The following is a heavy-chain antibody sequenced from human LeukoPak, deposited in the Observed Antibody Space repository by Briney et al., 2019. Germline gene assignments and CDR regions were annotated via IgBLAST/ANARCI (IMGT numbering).Heavy chain of an antibody. D-gene: IGHD3-10*01. CDR1: GFTLSSYA. Sequence: PGGSLRLSRAASGFTLSSYAKSWVRQAPGKGLEGVSGISGSGGSTYYADSVKGRFTISRDNSKNTLYLQMSSLRAEDTAIYYCAKIRISEVRGVTDFDHWGQGTLVTVSS. J-gene: IGHJ4*02. V-gene: IGHV3-23*01. CDR3: AKIRISEVRGVTDFDH. CDR2: ISGSGGST.